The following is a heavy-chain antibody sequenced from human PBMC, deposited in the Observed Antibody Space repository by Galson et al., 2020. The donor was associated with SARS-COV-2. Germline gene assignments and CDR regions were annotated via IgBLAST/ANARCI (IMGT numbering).Heavy chain of an antibody. CDR2: INPNSGNT. V-gene: IGHV1-8*01. Sequence: ASVTVSCKASGYTFTSYDINWVRQATGQGLEWMGWINPNSGNTGYAQKFQGRVTMTRNTSISTAYMELSSLRSEDTAVYYCARALRKIWLLSDKEYYFDCWGQGTVVTVSA. CDR1: GYTFTSYD. J-gene: IGHJ4*02. D-gene: IGHD3-3*01. CDR3: ARALRKIWLLSDKEYYFDC.